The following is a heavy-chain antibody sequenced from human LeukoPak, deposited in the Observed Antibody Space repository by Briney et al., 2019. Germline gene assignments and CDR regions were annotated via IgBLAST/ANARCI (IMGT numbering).Heavy chain of an antibody. CDR1: GYTFSNYG. V-gene: IGHV1-18*01. Sequence: GASVKVSCKASGYTFSNYGFSWVRQAPGQGLEWMGWITPYNGNTNYAQKFQGRLTMTTDTSTTTAYMELANLSSDDAAVYYCARDPSPHLGDTWCYFDYWGQGTLVTVSS. D-gene: IGHD2-8*02. J-gene: IGHJ4*02. CDR2: ITPYNGNT. CDR3: ARDPSPHLGDTWCYFDY.